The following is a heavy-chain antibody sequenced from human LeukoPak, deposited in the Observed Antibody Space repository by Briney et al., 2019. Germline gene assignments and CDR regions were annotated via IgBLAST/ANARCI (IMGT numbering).Heavy chain of an antibody. CDR3: ARDGDIVVVPAAIPPYYYYYGMDV. D-gene: IGHD2-2*02. CDR1: GYTFTGYD. J-gene: IGHJ6*02. V-gene: IGHV1-2*02. Sequence: ASVKVSCKASGYTFTGYDMHWVRQAPGQGLEWMGWINPNSGGTNYAQKFQGRVTMTRDTSISTAYMELSRLRSDDTAVYYCARDGDIVVVPAAIPPYYYYYGMDVWGQGTTVTVSS. CDR2: INPNSGGT.